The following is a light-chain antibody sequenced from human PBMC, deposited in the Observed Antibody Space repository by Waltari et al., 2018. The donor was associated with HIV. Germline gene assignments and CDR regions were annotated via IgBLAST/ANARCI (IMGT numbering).Light chain of an antibody. CDR2: SDN. CDR3: AAWDDSLNGWV. V-gene: IGLV1-44*01. Sequence: QSVLTQPPSASGTPGQRVTISCSGSTSNIRSNTVNWYQQLPGTAPKLLFYSDNQRPSGVPDRFSGSKSGTSASLAISGLQSEDEADYYCAAWDDSLNGWVFGGGTKLTVL. J-gene: IGLJ3*02. CDR1: TSNIRSNT.